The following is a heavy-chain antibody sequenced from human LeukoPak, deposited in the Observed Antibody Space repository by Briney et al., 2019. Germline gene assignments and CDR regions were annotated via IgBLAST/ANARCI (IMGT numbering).Heavy chain of an antibody. J-gene: IGHJ4*02. CDR3: ASHPPRSWSTFGY. D-gene: IGHD6-13*01. CDR2: IYYSGST. V-gene: IGHV4-39*01. Sequence: PSETLSLTCTVSGGSISSSSYYWGWIRQPPGKGLEWIGSIYYSGSTYYNPSLKSRVTISVDTSKNQFSLKLSSVTAADTAVYYCASHPPRSWSTFGYWGQGTLVTVSS. CDR1: GGSISSSSYY.